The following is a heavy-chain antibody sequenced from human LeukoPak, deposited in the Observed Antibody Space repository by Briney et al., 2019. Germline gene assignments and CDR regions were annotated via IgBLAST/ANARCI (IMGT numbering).Heavy chain of an antibody. V-gene: IGHV6-1*01. J-gene: IGHJ6*02. D-gene: IGHD3-3*01. Sequence: SQTLSLTCAISGDSVSSNSAAWNWIRQSPSRGLEWLGRTYYRSKWYNDYAVSVKSRITINPDTSKNQSSLRLNSVTPEDTAVYYCARQYYDFWSGYRGYYYYYGMDVWGQGTTVTVSS. CDR3: ARQYYDFWSGYRGYYYYYGMDV. CDR1: GDSVSSNSAA. CDR2: TYYRSKWYN.